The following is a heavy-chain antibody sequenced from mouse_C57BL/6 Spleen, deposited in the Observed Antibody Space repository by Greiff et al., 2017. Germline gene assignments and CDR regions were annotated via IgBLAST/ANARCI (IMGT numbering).Heavy chain of an antibody. CDR2: IWSGGST. J-gene: IGHJ2*01. V-gene: IGHV2-4*01. D-gene: IGHD4-1*01. Sequence: QVRLQQSGPGLVQPSQSLSITCTVSGFSLTSYGVHWVRQPPGKGLEWLGVIWSGGSTDYNAAFISRLSISKDNSKSQVFFKMNSLQADDTAIYYCATRNWDEEGFDYWGQGTTLTVSS. CDR1: GFSLTSYG. CDR3: ATRNWDEEGFDY.